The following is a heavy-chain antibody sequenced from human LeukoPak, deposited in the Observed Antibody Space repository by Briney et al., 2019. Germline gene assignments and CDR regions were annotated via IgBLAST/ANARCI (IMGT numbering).Heavy chain of an antibody. V-gene: IGHV3-33*06. Sequence: GRSLRLSCAASGFTFSSYGMHWVRQAPGKGLEWVAVIWYDGSNKYYADSVKGRFTISRDNSKNTLYLQMNSLRAEDTAVYYCAKEGYSSSWYWGDSYYYGMDVWGKGTTVTVSS. CDR3: AKEGYSSSWYWGDSYYYGMDV. CDR2: IWYDGSNK. J-gene: IGHJ6*04. D-gene: IGHD6-13*01. CDR1: GFTFSSYG.